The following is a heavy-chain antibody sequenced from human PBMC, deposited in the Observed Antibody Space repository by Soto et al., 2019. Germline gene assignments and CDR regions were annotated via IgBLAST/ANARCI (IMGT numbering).Heavy chain of an antibody. CDR2: IYYSGSN. V-gene: IGHV4-59*01. CDR3: AREGDYGDYFDY. CDR1: GGSISSYY. J-gene: IGHJ4*02. Sequence: SETLSLTCTVSGGSISSYYWSWIRQPPGKGLEWIGYIYYSGSNNYNPSLKSRVTISVDTSKNKCSLKLSSVTAADTAVYYCAREGDYGDYFDYWGQGTLVTVSS. D-gene: IGHD4-17*01.